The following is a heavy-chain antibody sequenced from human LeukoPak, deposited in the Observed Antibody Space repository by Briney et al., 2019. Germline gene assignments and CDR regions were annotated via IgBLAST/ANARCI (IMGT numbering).Heavy chain of an antibody. Sequence: GGSLRLSCAASGFTVSSNYMSLVRQAPGKGLEWVSVIYSGGSTYYADSVKGRFTISRDNSKNTLYLQMNSLRAEDTAVYYCARENITTVAAYYYYYYGMDVWGQGTTVTVSS. D-gene: IGHD4-11*01. CDR2: IYSGGST. CDR3: ARENITTVAAYYYYYYGMDV. CDR1: GFTVSSNY. V-gene: IGHV3-66*01. J-gene: IGHJ6*02.